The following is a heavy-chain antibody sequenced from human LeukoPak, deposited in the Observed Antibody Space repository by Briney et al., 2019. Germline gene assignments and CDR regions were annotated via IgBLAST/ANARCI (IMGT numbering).Heavy chain of an antibody. J-gene: IGHJ4*02. CDR1: GFTFSSYA. CDR3: ARGGSGELLLFDY. Sequence: GGSLRLSCAASGFTFSSYAMHWVRQAPGKGLEYVSAISSNGGSTYYANSVKGRFTISRDNSKNTLYLQMGSLRAEDMAVYYCARGGSGELLLFDYWGQGTLVTVSS. CDR2: ISSNGGST. D-gene: IGHD1-26*01. V-gene: IGHV3-64*01.